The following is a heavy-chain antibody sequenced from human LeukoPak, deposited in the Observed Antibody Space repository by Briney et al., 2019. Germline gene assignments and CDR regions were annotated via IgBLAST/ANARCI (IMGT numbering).Heavy chain of an antibody. CDR2: INPNSGGT. CDR3: AKDVRGLHTYTFDY. CDR1: GYTFTGYY. J-gene: IGHJ4*02. Sequence: ASVKVSCKASGYTFTGYYMHWVRQAPGQGLEWMGWINPNSGGTNYAQKFRGRVTMTRDTSISTAYMELSRLRADDTALYYCAKDVRGLHTYTFDYWGQGTLVTVSS. V-gene: IGHV1-2*02.